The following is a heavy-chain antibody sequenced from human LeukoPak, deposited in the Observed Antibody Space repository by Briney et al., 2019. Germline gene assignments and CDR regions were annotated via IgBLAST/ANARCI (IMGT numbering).Heavy chain of an antibody. V-gene: IGHV1-18*01. D-gene: IGHD1-26*01. CDR3: ATLGASDWFDP. J-gene: IGHJ5*02. CDR2: ISAYNGNT. CDR1: GYTFTSYG. Sequence: ASVKFSCKASGYTFTSYGISWVRQAPGQGLEWMGWISAYNGNTNYALKLQGRVTMTTDTSTSTAYMELRSLRSDDTAVYYCATLGASDWFDPWGQGTLVTVSS.